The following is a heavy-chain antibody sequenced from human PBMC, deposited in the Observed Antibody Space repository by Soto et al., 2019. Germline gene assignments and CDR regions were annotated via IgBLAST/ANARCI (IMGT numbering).Heavy chain of an antibody. J-gene: IGHJ4*02. D-gene: IGHD3-10*01. CDR3: VRGEVPSTMVMFFDY. Sequence: PTLVNPTQTLTLTCSFSGFSLTTLGMSVSWVRQPPGKALEWLALINWEDDKYYRPSLETRLTISKDTSTNRVLLTMTKLDPADTATYYCVRGEVPSTMVMFFDYWGQGALVTVSS. CDR2: INWEDDK. CDR1: GFSLTTLGMS. V-gene: IGHV2-70*20.